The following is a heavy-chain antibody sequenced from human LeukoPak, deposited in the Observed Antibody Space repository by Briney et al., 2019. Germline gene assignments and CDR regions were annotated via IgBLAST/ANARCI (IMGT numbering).Heavy chain of an antibody. J-gene: IGHJ4*02. CDR2: IYYSGST. CDR1: GGFISSYY. V-gene: IGHV4-59*01. Sequence: SETLSLTCTVSGGFISSYYWSWIRQPPGKGLEWIGYIYYSGSTNYNPSLKSRVTISVDTSKNQFSLKLSSVTAADTAVYYCARGGGYGDSGDYWGQGTLVTVSS. D-gene: IGHD4-17*01. CDR3: ARGGGYGDSGDY.